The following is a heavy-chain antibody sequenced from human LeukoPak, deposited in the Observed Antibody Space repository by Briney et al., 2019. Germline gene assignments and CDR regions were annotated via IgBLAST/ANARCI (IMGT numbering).Heavy chain of an antibody. D-gene: IGHD3-10*01. CDR3: ARDQAVRGVIPYNWFDP. Sequence: GRSLRLSCAASGFTFSSYAMHWVRQAPGKGLEWVALISYHGDITYYADSVKGRFTLSRDNSKNTLYLQMNSLRAEDTAVYYCARDQAVRGVIPYNWFDPWGQGTLVTVSS. V-gene: IGHV3-30*07. CDR1: GFTFSSYA. J-gene: IGHJ5*02. CDR2: ISYHGDIT.